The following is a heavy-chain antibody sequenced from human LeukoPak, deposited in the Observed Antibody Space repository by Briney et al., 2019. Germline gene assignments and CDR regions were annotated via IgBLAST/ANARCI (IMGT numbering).Heavy chain of an antibody. J-gene: IGHJ4*02. Sequence: ASVKVSCKASGYTFTSYDINWVRQAPGKGLEWMGGFDPEDGETIYAQKFQGRVTMTEDTSTDTAYMELSSLRSEDTAVYYCATDNYYYGSGSSTADYWGQGTLVTVSS. CDR2: FDPEDGET. D-gene: IGHD3-10*01. CDR1: GYTFTSYD. CDR3: ATDNYYYGSGSSTADY. V-gene: IGHV1-24*01.